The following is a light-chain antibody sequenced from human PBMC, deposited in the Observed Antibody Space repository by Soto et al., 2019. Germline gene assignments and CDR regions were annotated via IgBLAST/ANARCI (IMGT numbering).Light chain of an antibody. CDR3: SSYTSTITVL. J-gene: IGLJ2*01. V-gene: IGLV2-14*01. CDR1: SSDVGASKY. CDR2: EVS. Sequence: QSALTQPASVSGSPGQSITISCTGTSSDVGASKYVSWYQQHPGKAPKLMIYEVSNRPSGVSNRFSGSKSGNTASLTISGRQDEDEADYYCSSYTSTITVLFGGGTKLTVL.